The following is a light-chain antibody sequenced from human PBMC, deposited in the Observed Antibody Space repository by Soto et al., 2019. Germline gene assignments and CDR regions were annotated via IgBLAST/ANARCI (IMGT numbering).Light chain of an antibody. V-gene: IGKV1-17*03. Sequence: DIQMTQSPSAMSASVGDRVTITCRASQGFSKYLAWFQQKPGKVPKRLIYDASSLQSGVPSRFSGSGSGTEFTLTISSLQPEDFATYYCLQHNSYPLTFGQGTKVEIK. CDR3: LQHNSYPLT. CDR1: QGFSKY. CDR2: DAS. J-gene: IGKJ1*01.